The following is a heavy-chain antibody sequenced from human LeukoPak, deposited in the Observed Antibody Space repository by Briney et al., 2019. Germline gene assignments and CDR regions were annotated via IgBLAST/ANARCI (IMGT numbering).Heavy chain of an antibody. CDR2: ISPSGDST. CDR3: ARRLTGGVTDFFDF. J-gene: IGHJ4*02. V-gene: IGHV3-23*01. CDR1: GFTFSSHS. D-gene: IGHD2-8*02. Sequence: GGSVRLSSAASGFTFSSHSMSWVRQPPGAGLEWVAPISPSGDSTTYRDSVKGQFTISRDNSRNRLYLQMNTLTVEDTAIYYSARRLTGGVTDFFDFWGQGALVTVSS.